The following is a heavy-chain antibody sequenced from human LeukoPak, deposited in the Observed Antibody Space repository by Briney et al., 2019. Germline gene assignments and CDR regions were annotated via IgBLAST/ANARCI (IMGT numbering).Heavy chain of an antibody. V-gene: IGHV1-18*01. CDR2: ISAYNGNT. CDR3: ASPFYGSGWYKGGYYYYGMDV. CDR1: GYTFTSYV. J-gene: IGHJ6*02. Sequence: ASVKVSCKASGYTFTSYVISWVRQAPGQGLEWMGWISAYNGNTNYAQKLQGRVTMTRDTSTSTVYMELSSLRSEDTAVYYCASPFYGSGWYKGGYYYYGMDVWGQGTTVTVSS. D-gene: IGHD6-19*01.